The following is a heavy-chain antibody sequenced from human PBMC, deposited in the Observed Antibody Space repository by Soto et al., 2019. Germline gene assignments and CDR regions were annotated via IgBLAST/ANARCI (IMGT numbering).Heavy chain of an antibody. J-gene: IGHJ4*02. CDR1: GGSISSYY. D-gene: IGHD3-22*01. Sequence: SETLSLTCTVSGGSISSYYWSWIRQPPGKGLEWIGYIYYSGSTNYNPSLKSRVTISVDTSKNQFSLKLSSVTAADTAVYYCARHLYYYDSSGYYPFDYWGQGTLVTVSS. V-gene: IGHV4-59*08. CDR2: IYYSGST. CDR3: ARHLYYYDSSGYYPFDY.